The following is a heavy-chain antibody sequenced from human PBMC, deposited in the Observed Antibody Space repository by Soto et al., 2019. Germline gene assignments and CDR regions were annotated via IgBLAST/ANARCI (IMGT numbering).Heavy chain of an antibody. V-gene: IGHV3-48*03. D-gene: IGHD2-21*02. CDR1: GFIFSNYE. J-gene: IGHJ5*01. Sequence: EVQLVESGGGLVQPGGSLRLSCAASGFIFSNYEMNWVRQAPGKGLQWVSFISPTGNKRYYGESVKGRFTISRYNAKKSVFLQMNSLTAEDTAVSFCARSLPRFTAPDSWGQGTLVTVAS. CDR2: ISPTGNKR. CDR3: ARSLPRFTAPDS.